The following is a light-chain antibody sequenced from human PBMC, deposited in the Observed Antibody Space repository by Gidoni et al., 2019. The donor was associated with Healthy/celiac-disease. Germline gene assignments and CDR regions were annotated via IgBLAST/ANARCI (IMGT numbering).Light chain of an antibody. Sequence: SCRASQSVSSSYLAWYQQKPGQAPRLLIYGASSRATGIPDRFSGSGSGTDFTLTISRLEPEDFAVYYWQQYDSSPTTFGQGTRLEIK. V-gene: IGKV3-20*01. J-gene: IGKJ5*01. CDR3: QQYDSSPTT. CDR1: QSVSSSY. CDR2: GAS.